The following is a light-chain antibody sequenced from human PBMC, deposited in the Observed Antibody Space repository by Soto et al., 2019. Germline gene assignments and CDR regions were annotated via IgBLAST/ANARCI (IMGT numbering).Light chain of an antibody. J-gene: IGKJ1*01. Sequence: DIPLTQSPSFLSASVGDRVTITCRASHDISSYLAWYQQKPGKAPKLLTYSASTLQIGSPTRFSVSGSGTEFTITISSLQPEDFANYYCQQRNGYPWTFGQGTRVEVK. V-gene: IGKV1-9*01. CDR1: HDISSY. CDR3: QQRNGYPWT. CDR2: SAS.